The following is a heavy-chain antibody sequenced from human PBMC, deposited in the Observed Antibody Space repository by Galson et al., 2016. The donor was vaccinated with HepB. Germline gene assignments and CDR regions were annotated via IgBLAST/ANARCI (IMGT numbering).Heavy chain of an antibody. Sequence: SLRLSCAASAFTFNTYTMNWVRQAPGKGLEWVSSISNSGTYMYYADSVRGRFTISRDNAKNSLYLQLNSLRAEDTAVYYCARNGRRNYGDYGRFDYWGQGTLVTVPS. D-gene: IGHD4-17*01. CDR1: AFTFNTYT. CDR2: ISNSGTYM. V-gene: IGHV3-21*01. J-gene: IGHJ4*02. CDR3: ARNGRRNYGDYGRFDY.